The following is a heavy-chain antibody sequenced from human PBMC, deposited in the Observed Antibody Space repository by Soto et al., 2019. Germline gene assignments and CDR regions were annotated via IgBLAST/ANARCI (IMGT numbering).Heavy chain of an antibody. D-gene: IGHD4-17*01. V-gene: IGHV3-48*01. J-gene: IGHJ3*02. CDR3: AIGRHGDYVNDAFDI. CDR2: ISSSSSTI. Sequence: EVQLVESGGGLVQPGGSLRLSCAAYGFTFSSYSMNWVRQAPGKGLEWVSYISSSSSTIYYADSVKGRFTISRDNANYSLYLQMNSVRAKDTAVYYCAIGRHGDYVNDAFDIWGQGTMVTVSS. CDR1: GFTFSSYS.